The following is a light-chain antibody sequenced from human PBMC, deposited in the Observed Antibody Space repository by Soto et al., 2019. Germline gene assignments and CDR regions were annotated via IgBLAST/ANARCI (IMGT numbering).Light chain of an antibody. J-gene: IGLJ1*01. Sequence: QSVLTQPPSVSGAPGQGVTISCTGSSSNIGAGYDVHWYQQLPGSAPKLLIYGNSNRPSGVPDRFSGSKSGTSASLAITGLQAEDEADYYCQSYDSSLSGSRVFGTGTKVTAL. CDR1: SSNIGAGYD. V-gene: IGLV1-40*01. CDR3: QSYDSSLSGSRV. CDR2: GNS.